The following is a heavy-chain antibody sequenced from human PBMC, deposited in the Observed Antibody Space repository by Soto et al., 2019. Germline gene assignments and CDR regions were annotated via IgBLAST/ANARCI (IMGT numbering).Heavy chain of an antibody. J-gene: IGHJ6*02. D-gene: IGHD3-10*01. CDR2: IKSKTDGGTT. CDR3: TTDPFLGFGIGYYYGMDV. CDR1: GFTFSNAW. Sequence: GGSLRLSCAASGFTFSNAWMNWVRQAPGKGLEWVGRIKSKTDGGTTDYAAPVKGRFTISRDDSKNTLYLQMNSLKTEDTAVYYCTTDPFLGFGIGYYYGMDVWGQGTTVTVS. V-gene: IGHV3-15*07.